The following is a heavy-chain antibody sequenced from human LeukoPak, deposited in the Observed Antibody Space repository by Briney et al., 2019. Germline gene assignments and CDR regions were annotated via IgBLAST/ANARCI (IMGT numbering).Heavy chain of an antibody. Sequence: GGSLRLSCAASGFTFSSYGMHWVRQAPGKGLEWVAVIWYDGSNKYYADSVKGRFTISRDNSKNTLYLQMNSLRAEDTAVYYCARGDGLWFGEFHDGFDIWGQGTMVTVSS. J-gene: IGHJ3*02. CDR3: ARGDGLWFGEFHDGFDI. V-gene: IGHV3-33*01. CDR1: GFTFSSYG. D-gene: IGHD3-10*01. CDR2: IWYDGSNK.